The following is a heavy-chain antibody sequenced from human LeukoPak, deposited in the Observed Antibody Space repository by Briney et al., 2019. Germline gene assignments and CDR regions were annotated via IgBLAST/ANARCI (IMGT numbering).Heavy chain of an antibody. Sequence: GGSLRLSCTASGFTFGDFAMSWVRQAPGKGLEWVGFIRSKGYGGTTEYAASVKGRFSISRDDSKSIAFLQMHSLKTEDTAVYYCTRASGPSEGSYKLLTGSYFFDYWGQGTLVTVSS. J-gene: IGHJ4*02. CDR3: TRASGPSEGSYKLLTGSYFFDY. CDR2: IRSKGYGGTT. CDR1: GFTFGDFA. D-gene: IGHD1-26*01. V-gene: IGHV3-49*04.